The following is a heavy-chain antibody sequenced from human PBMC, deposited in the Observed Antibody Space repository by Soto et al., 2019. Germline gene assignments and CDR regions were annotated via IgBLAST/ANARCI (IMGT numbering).Heavy chain of an antibody. V-gene: IGHV3-66*01. Sequence: PGGSLRLSCAASGFSVNSNYMSWVRQAPGKGLEWVSIIYTAGDTYYADSVKGRFTISRDKSLNTIYLQMNSLRDEDSATYYCARDRNDPSTGYVTIGGFDPWGQGTQVTVSS. J-gene: IGHJ5*02. CDR3: ARDRNDPSTGYVTIGGFDP. D-gene: IGHD3-9*01. CDR2: IYTAGDT. CDR1: GFSVNSNY.